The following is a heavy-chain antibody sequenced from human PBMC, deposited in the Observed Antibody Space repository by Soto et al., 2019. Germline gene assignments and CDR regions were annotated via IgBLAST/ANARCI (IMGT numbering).Heavy chain of an antibody. Sequence: SQTLSLTCAISGDSVSSYSAAWSWFRQSPSGGLEWLGRRYYRCRFFSDYAESVKSRIIINPDTSKNQFSLQLKSVTPEDTAVYYCVRDRYSSSGWFDPWGQGTPVTVSS. CDR1: GDSVSSYSAA. CDR3: VRDRYSSSGWFDP. D-gene: IGHD3-10*01. V-gene: IGHV6-1*01. J-gene: IGHJ5*02. CDR2: RYYRCRFFS.